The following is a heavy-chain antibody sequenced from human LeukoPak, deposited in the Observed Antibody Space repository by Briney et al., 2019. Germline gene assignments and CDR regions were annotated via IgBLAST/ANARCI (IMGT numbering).Heavy chain of an antibody. CDR1: GYTLTELS. CDR2: FDPEDGET. D-gene: IGHD5-12*01. Sequence: GASVKVSCKVSGYTLTELSMHWVRQAPGKGLEWMGGFDPEDGETIYAQKSQGRVTMTEDTSTDTAYMELSSLRSEDTAVYYCATVQWLRSRVEKYYFDYWGQGTLVTVSS. CDR3: ATVQWLRSRVEKYYFDY. V-gene: IGHV1-24*01. J-gene: IGHJ4*02.